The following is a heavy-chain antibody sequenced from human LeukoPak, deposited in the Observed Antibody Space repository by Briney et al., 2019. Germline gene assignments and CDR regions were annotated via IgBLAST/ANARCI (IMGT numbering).Heavy chain of an antibody. CDR3: AREVRVGGWLRQYYFDY. J-gene: IGHJ4*02. V-gene: IGHV1-69*01. D-gene: IGHD5-12*01. CDR1: GGTFSSYA. CDR2: IIPIFGAA. Sequence: ASVKVSCKASGGTFSSYAISWVRQAPGQGLEWMGGIIPIFGAANYAQKFQGRVTITADESTSTAYMELSSLRSEDTAVYYCAREVRVGGWLRQYYFDYWGQGTLVTVSS.